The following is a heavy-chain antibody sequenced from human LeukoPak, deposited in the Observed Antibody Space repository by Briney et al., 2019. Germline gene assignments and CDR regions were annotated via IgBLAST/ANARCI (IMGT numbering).Heavy chain of an antibody. J-gene: IGHJ4*02. V-gene: IGHV3-23*01. Sequence: EGSLRLSCAASGFTFSSYAMSWVRQAPGKGLEWVSAISGSGGSTYYADSVKGRFTISRDNSKNTLYLQMNSLRAEDTAVYYCARDSKGDFVFDYWGQGTLVTVSS. D-gene: IGHD2-21*02. CDR1: GFTFSSYA. CDR2: ISGSGGST. CDR3: ARDSKGDFVFDY.